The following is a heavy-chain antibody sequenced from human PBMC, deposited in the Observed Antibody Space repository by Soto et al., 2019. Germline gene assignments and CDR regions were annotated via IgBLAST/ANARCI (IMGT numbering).Heavy chain of an antibody. D-gene: IGHD6-19*01. Sequence: EAQLLESGGDLVQPGGSLRLSCAASGFTFNIYAMSWVRQAPGKWLEWVSSITKSGDTYYADSVRGRFIISRDNSRNTMYLQMNGLRAEDTAVDYCAKVRTSGWYEWDYWGQGDLVIVSS. J-gene: IGHJ4*02. CDR3: AKVRTSGWYEWDY. CDR2: ITKSGDT. V-gene: IGHV3-23*01. CDR1: GFTFNIYA.